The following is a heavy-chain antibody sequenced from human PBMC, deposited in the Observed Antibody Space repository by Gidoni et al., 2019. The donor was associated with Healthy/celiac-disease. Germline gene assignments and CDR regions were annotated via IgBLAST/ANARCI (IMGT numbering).Heavy chain of an antibody. D-gene: IGHD6-13*01. CDR1: GGTFSSYA. J-gene: IGHJ6*03. V-gene: IGHV1-69*01. Sequence: QVQLVQSGAEVKKPGSSVKVSCKASGGTFSSYAISWVRQAPGQGLEWMGGIIPIFGTANYAQKFQGRVTITADESTSTAYMELSSLRSEDTAVYYCARDRPHDPMAARKSPIAAAGNLKDYYYYYYMDVWGKGTTVTVSS. CDR2: IIPIFGTA. CDR3: ARDRPHDPMAARKSPIAAAGNLKDYYYYYYMDV.